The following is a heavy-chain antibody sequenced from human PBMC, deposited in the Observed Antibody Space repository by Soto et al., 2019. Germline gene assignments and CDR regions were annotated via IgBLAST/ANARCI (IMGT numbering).Heavy chain of an antibody. CDR1: GGSISSGDYY. CDR2: IYYSGST. V-gene: IGHV4-30-4*01. J-gene: IGHJ5*02. D-gene: IGHD2-2*01. CDR3: ARSFGCSSTSCYNWFDP. Sequence: SLTCTVSGGSISSGDYYWSWIRQPPGKGLEWIGYIYYSGSTYYNPSLKSRVTISVDTSKNQFSLKLSSVTAADTAVYYCARSFGCSSTSCYNWFDPWGQGTLVTVSS.